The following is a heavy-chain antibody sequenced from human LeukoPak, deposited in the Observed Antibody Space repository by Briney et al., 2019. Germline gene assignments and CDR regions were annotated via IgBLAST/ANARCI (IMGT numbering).Heavy chain of an antibody. Sequence: PGGSLRLSCAASGFTFSSYAMSWVRQAPGKGLEWVSAISDSGNTYHADSVKGRFIISRDSSKNTLFLQMNRLRPEDAAVYYCAKAPVTTCRGAYCYPFDYWGQGTLVTVSS. CDR2: ISDSGNT. V-gene: IGHV3-23*01. CDR1: GFTFSSYA. J-gene: IGHJ4*02. CDR3: AKAPVTTCRGAYCYPFDY. D-gene: IGHD2-21*01.